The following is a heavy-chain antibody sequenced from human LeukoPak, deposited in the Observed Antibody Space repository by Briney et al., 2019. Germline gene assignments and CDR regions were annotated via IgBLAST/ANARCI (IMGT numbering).Heavy chain of an antibody. CDR1: GYTFTGYY. CDR2: INRNSGGT. CDR3: ARAEPKVAAFDY. J-gene: IGHJ4*02. V-gene: IGHV1-2*02. Sequence: ASVKVSCKASGYTFTGYYMHWVRQAPGQGLEWMGWINRNSGGTNYAQKFQGRVTMTRDTSISTAYMELSRLRSDDTAVYYCARAEPKVAAFDYWGQGTLVTVSS. D-gene: IGHD6-19*01.